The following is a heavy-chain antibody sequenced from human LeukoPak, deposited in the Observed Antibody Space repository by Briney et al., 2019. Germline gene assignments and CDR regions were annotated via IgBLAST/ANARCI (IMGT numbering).Heavy chain of an antibody. J-gene: IGHJ3*02. CDR2: IYYSGST. CDR3: ARSSITIFGVVIMDAFDI. Sequence: SETLSLTCTVSGGSISSSSYYWGWIRQPPGKGLEWIGSIYYSGSTYYNPSLKSRVTISVDTSKNQFSLKLSSVTAADTAVYYCARSSITIFGVVIMDAFDIWGQGTMVTVSS. CDR1: GGSISSSSYY. V-gene: IGHV4-39*01. D-gene: IGHD3-3*01.